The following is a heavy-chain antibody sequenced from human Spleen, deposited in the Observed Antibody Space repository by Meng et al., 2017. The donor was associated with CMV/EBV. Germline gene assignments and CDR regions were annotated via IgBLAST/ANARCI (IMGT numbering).Heavy chain of an antibody. CDR1: GYTFTSYS. V-gene: IGHV1-2*02. CDR3: ARDGYYYDSSGYQPADY. D-gene: IGHD3-22*01. CDR2: INPNSGGT. Sequence: QGPLVQSGAEVKKPGASVKVSCKASGYTFTSYSMHWVRQAPGQGLEWMGWINPNSGGTNYAQKFQGRVTMTRDTSISTAYMELSRLRSDDTAVYYCARDGYYYDSSGYQPADYWGQGTLVTVSS. J-gene: IGHJ4*02.